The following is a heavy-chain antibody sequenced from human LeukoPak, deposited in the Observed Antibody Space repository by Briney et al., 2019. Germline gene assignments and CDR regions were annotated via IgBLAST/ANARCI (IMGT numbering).Heavy chain of an antibody. CDR1: GFTFTNSA. V-gene: IGHV1-58*02. CDR3: AAAPTEMQQRGFDY. Sequence: GASVKVSCKASGFTFTNSAMQWVRQARGQRLEWIGWIVVASGNTKYAQKFQERVTITRDMSTSTAYMELSSLSPEDTAVYYCAAAPTEMQQRGFDYWGQGTLVTVSS. D-gene: IGHD5-24*01. CDR2: IVVASGNT. J-gene: IGHJ4*02.